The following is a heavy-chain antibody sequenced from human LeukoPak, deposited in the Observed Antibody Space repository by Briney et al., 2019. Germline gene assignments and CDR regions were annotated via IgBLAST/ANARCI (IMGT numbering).Heavy chain of an antibody. CDR1: GFTFSSYW. D-gene: IGHD3-3*01. V-gene: IGHV3-7*04. CDR2: IKQDGSEK. CDR3: ARAVNYDFWSGPDTYYFDY. J-gene: IGHJ4*02. Sequence: GGSLRLSCAASGFTFSSYWMSWVRQAPGKGLEWVANIKQDGSEKYYVDSVKGRFTISRDNAKNPLYLQMNSLRAEDTAVYYCARAVNYDFWSGPDTYYFDYWGQGTLVTVSS.